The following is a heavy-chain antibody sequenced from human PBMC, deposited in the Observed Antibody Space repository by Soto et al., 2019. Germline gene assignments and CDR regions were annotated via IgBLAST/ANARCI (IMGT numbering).Heavy chain of an antibody. D-gene: IGHD6-19*01. V-gene: IGHV1-18*01. CDR2: ISAYNGNT. J-gene: IGHJ4*02. CDR3: ASAVAVAADFDY. Sequence: ASVKVSCKASGYTFTSYGISWVRQAPGQGLEWMGWISAYNGNTNYAQKFQGRVTITRDTSASTAYMELSSLRSEDTAVYYCASAVAVAADFDYWGQGTLVTVS. CDR1: GYTFTSYG.